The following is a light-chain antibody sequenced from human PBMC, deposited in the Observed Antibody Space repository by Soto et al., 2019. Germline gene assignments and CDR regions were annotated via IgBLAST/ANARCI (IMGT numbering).Light chain of an antibody. Sequence: EIVLTQSPATLSLSPGERATLSCRASQSVSSYLAWYQQKPGQAPRLLIYDASNRATGIPARFSSSGSGTDFTLTITSLEPEDFAVYYCQHRSNWLAFGGGTKVDIK. V-gene: IGKV3-11*01. CDR1: QSVSSY. CDR3: QHRSNWLA. J-gene: IGKJ4*01. CDR2: DAS.